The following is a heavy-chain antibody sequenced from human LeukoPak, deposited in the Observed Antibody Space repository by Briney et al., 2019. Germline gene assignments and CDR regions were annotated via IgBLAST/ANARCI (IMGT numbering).Heavy chain of an antibody. CDR3: ARGRSVATIYYFDY. J-gene: IGHJ4*02. Sequence: ASVKVSCKASGYTFTGYYMHWVRQAPGQGLEWMGWINPNSGGTNYAQKFQGRVTMTRGTSISTAYMELSRLRSDDTAVYYCARGRSVATIYYFDYWGQGTLVTVSS. V-gene: IGHV1-2*02. D-gene: IGHD5-12*01. CDR2: INPNSGGT. CDR1: GYTFTGYY.